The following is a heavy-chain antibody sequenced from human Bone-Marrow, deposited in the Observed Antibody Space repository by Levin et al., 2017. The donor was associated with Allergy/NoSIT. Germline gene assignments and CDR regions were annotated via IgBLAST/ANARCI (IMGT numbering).Heavy chain of an antibody. CDR1: GYTFTGYY. CDR2: INPNSGGT. CDR3: ARKRLRRLYGYCSGGSCLGVFSYYYGMDV. D-gene: IGHD2-15*01. Sequence: ASVKVSCKASGYTFTGYYMHWVRQAPGQGLEWMGWINPNSGGTNYAQKFQGRVTMTRDTSISTAYMELSRLRSDDTAVYYCARKRLRRLYGYCSGGSCLGVFSYYYGMDVWGQGTTVTVSS. J-gene: IGHJ6*02. V-gene: IGHV1-2*02.